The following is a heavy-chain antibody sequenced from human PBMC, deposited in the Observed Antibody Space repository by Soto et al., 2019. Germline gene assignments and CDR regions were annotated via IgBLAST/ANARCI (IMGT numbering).Heavy chain of an antibody. D-gene: IGHD3-10*01. CDR3: AKAGGGFGDFVHH. V-gene: IGHV3-74*03. J-gene: IGHJ4*02. CDR1: GFPFHNYW. CDR2: INGAGDTT. Sequence: GGSLRLSCAASGFPFHNYWMHWVRQAPGKGLVWVSRINGAGDTTTYADSVRGRFTVSRDNAENTVYLQMNSLRTEDSAVYYCAKAGGGFGDFVHHWGQGTPVTVSS.